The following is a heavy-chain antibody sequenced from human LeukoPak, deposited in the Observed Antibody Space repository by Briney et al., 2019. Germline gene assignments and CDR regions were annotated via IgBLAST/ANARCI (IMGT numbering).Heavy chain of an antibody. Sequence: GASVKVSCKASGYTFTSYGISWVRQAPGQGLKWMGWISAYNGNTNYTQKLQGRVTMTTDTSTSTAYMELRSLRSDDTAVYYCVGASTTFYAFDIWGQGTMVTVSS. CDR1: GYTFTSYG. J-gene: IGHJ3*02. V-gene: IGHV1-18*01. D-gene: IGHD3-16*01. CDR2: ISAYNGNT. CDR3: VGASTTFYAFDI.